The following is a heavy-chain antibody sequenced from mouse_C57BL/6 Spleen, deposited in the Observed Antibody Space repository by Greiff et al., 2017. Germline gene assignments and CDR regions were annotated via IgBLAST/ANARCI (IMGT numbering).Heavy chain of an antibody. CDR1: GYTFTSYW. CDR2: INPSNGGT. J-gene: IGHJ1*03. CDR3: ARTTVVSYWYFDV. Sequence: QVQLQQPGTELVKPGASVKLSCKASGYTFTSYWMHWVKQRPGQGLEWIGNINPSNGGTNYNEKFKSKATLTVDKSSSTAYMQLSSLTSEDSAVYDCARTTVVSYWYFDVWGTGTTVTVSS. D-gene: IGHD1-1*01. V-gene: IGHV1-53*01.